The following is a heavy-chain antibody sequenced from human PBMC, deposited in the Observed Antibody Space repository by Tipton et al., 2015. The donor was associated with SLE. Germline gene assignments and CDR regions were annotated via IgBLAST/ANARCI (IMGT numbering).Heavy chain of an antibody. D-gene: IGHD4-17*01. CDR1: GGSISSGSYY. CDR2: IYTGGYT. Sequence: TLSLTCAVSGGSISSGSYYWSWIRQPAGKGLEWIGSIYTGGYTYYNPSLKSRVTISVDTSKNQFSLKLSSVTAADTAVYYCARGHDYGNQWGAFDIWGQGTMVTVCS. V-gene: IGHV4-61*02. CDR3: ARGHDYGNQWGAFDI. J-gene: IGHJ3*02.